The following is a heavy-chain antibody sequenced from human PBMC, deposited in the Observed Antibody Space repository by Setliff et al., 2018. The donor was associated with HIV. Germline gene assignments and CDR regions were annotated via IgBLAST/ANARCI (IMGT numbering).Heavy chain of an antibody. J-gene: IGHJ2*01. CDR1: GGSFSGYY. CDR2: INHSGST. V-gene: IGHV4-34*01. CDR3: ARQYYYYDSSGYYRWWEPFSWYFDL. D-gene: IGHD3-22*01. Sequence: TLSLTCAVYGGSFSGYYWSWIRQPPGKGLEWIGEINHSGSTNDNPTLKSRVTISVDTSKNQFSMKISSVTAADTAVYYCARQYYYYDSSGYYRWWEPFSWYFDLWGRGTLVTVSS.